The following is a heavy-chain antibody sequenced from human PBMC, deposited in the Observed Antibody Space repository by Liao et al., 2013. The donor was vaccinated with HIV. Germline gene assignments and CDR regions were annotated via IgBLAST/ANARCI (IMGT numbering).Heavy chain of an antibody. D-gene: IGHD1-20*01. J-gene: IGHJ6*03. V-gene: IGHV4-4*07. Sequence: QVQLQESGPGLVKPSETLSLTCTVSGGSMSSHFWTWIRQPAGKGLEWIGRVYATGTANYNPSLKSRVTISIDTSKSQFSLKVSSVTTADTAVYYCARDITGYYSYYMDVWGKGTPVTVSS. CDR1: GGSMSSHF. CDR2: VYATGTA. CDR3: ARDITGYYSYYMDV.